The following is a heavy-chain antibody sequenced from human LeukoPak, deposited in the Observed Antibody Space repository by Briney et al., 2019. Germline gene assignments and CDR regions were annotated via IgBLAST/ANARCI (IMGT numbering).Heavy chain of an antibody. CDR2: ISWNSGSI. CDR3: AKGDFWSGYYPNFDY. D-gene: IGHD3-3*01. CDR1: GFTVSSIY. J-gene: IGHJ4*02. Sequence: GGSLRLSCAVSGFTVSSIYMSWVRQAPGKGLEWVSGISWNSGSIGYADSVKGRFTISRDNAKNSLYLQMNSLRAEDTALYYCAKGDFWSGYYPNFDYWGQGTLVTVSS. V-gene: IGHV3-9*01.